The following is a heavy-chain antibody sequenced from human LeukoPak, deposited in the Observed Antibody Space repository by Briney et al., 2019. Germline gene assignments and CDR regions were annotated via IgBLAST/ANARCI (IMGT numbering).Heavy chain of an antibody. Sequence: PGGSLRLSCAASGFNFSSHSMNWVRQAPGKGLEWVSSIISSGSYIYYADSVKGRFTISRDNAKNSLFLQMNSLRAEDTAVYYCAKEQWLGFDYWGQGTLVTVSS. CDR2: IISSGSYI. CDR3: AKEQWLGFDY. CDR1: GFNFSSHS. D-gene: IGHD6-19*01. J-gene: IGHJ4*02. V-gene: IGHV3-21*04.